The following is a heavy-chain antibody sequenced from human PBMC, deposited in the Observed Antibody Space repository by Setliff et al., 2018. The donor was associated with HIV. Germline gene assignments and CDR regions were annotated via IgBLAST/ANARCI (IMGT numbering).Heavy chain of an antibody. J-gene: IGHJ4*02. V-gene: IGHV4-59*11. CDR2: IYYSGST. CDR1: GASIKSHY. Sequence: PSETLSLTCIVFGASIKSHYWSWIRQSPGKRLEWIGSIYYSGSTNYNPSLKSRVTISVDTSKNQFSLKLTSVTAADTAVYYCARVRGSSGWYVFDYWGQGTLVTVSS. D-gene: IGHD6-19*01. CDR3: ARVRGSSGWYVFDY.